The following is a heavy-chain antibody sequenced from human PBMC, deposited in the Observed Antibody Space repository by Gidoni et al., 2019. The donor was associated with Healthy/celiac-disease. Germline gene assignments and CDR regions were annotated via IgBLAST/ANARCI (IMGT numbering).Heavy chain of an antibody. Sequence: QVQLQESGPGLVKPSETLSLTCTVSGGSISSYSWSWIRQPPGKGLEWIGYIYYSGNTNYNPSLKSRATISVDTSKNQFSLKLSSVTAADTAVYYCATTAFEREYSSSWYPSYYLDYWGQGTLVTVSS. D-gene: IGHD6-13*01. V-gene: IGHV4-59*08. CDR1: GGSISSYS. J-gene: IGHJ4*02. CDR3: ATTAFEREYSSSWYPSYYLDY. CDR2: IYYSGNT.